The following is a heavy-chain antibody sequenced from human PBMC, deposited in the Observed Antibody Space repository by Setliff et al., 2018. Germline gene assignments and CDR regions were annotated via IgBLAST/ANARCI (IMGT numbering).Heavy chain of an antibody. Sequence: SVKVSCKASGGPLNSYSFSWVRQAPGQGPEWMGRIIPVLVITRYSKKFQGRVTITADKSTGIIYMELTSLRSDDTAVYYCARHPPPPNYFDIGALDSWGQGTLVTVSS. CDR3: ARHPPPPNYFDIGALDS. J-gene: IGHJ4*02. CDR1: GGPLNSYS. D-gene: IGHD3-22*01. CDR2: IIPVLVIT. V-gene: IGHV1-69*02.